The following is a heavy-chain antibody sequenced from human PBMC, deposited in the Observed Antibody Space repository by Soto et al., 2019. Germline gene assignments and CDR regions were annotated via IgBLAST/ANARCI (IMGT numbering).Heavy chain of an antibody. D-gene: IGHD2-2*01. CDR2: IYSGGTT. CDR1: GFTVSSNY. CDR3: ARGYCGSSSSCYVAWLDP. Sequence: GGSLRLSCAASGFTVSSNYMSWVRQAPGKGLEWVSVIYSGGTTYYADSVKGRFIISRDNSKNTVYLQMNSLRVEDRAVFYFARGYCGSSSSCYVAWLDPWGQETLVTVSS. V-gene: IGHV3-66*01. J-gene: IGHJ5*02.